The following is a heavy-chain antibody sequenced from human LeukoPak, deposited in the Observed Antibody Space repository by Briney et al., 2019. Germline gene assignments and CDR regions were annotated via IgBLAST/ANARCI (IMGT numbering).Heavy chain of an antibody. CDR2: IYHNGST. V-gene: IGHV4-31*03. D-gene: IGHD6-6*01. CDR1: RGSISSGAYY. Sequence: SQTLSLTCTVSRGSISSGAYYWSWIRQHPGKGLERLGYIYHNGSTYYNPSLESRISISLDPSKNQFSLKLSSVTAADTALYYCARSSSSPRLDYWGQGTLVTVSS. CDR3: ARSSSSPRLDY. J-gene: IGHJ4*02.